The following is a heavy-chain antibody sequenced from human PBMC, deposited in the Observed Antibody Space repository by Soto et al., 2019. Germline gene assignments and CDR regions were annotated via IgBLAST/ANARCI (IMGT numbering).Heavy chain of an antibody. CDR1: GGTISSFA. CDR3: ARGFSAGKGSPPDF. V-gene: IGHV1-69*01. J-gene: IGHJ4*02. Sequence: QVQLVQSGAEVKKPGSSVKVSCTTSGGTISSFAINWVRQAPGQGLEWMGGIVPIDGSTNYAEKFQGRVTITADASTSTVYMDLSSLRSEDTAVYYCARGFSAGKGSPPDFWGQGSLVTVSS. D-gene: IGHD6-13*01. CDR2: IVPIDGST.